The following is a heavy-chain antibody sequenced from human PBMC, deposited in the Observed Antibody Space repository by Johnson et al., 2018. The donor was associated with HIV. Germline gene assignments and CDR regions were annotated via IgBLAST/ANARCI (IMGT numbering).Heavy chain of an antibody. CDR3: ARLYCSSTSCYEGGGDAFDI. V-gene: IGHV3-9*01. D-gene: IGHD2-2*01. Sequence: VQLVESGGGLVQPGRSLRLSCAASGFTFDDYAMHWVRQAPGKGLEWVSGISWNSGSIAYADSVKGRFTISRDNAKNSLYLQMNSLRAEDTAVYYCARLYCSSTSCYEGGGDAFDIWGQGTMVTVSS. CDR1: GFTFDDYA. CDR2: ISWNSGSI. J-gene: IGHJ3*02.